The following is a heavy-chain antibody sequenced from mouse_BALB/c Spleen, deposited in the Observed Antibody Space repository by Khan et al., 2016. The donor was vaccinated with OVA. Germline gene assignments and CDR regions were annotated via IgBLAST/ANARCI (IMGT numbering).Heavy chain of an antibody. J-gene: IGHJ2*01. V-gene: IGHV1-7*01. CDR2: INPSTGYT. CDR3: ARFYYGSSPDY. CDR1: GYIFTSYW. Sequence: QVQLKESGAELAKPGASVKMSCKASGYIFTSYWMHWVKQRPGQGLEWIGYINPSTGYTEYNQKFKDKATLTADKSSSTAYMKLSSLTSEDSAVYYCARFYYGSSPDYWGQGTTLTVSS. D-gene: IGHD1-1*01.